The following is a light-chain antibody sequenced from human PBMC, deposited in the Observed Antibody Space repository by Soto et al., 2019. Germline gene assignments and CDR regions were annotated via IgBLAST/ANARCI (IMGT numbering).Light chain of an antibody. J-gene: IGKJ4*01. CDR2: GAS. Sequence: EIVMTQSPATLSVSPGERATLSCRASQSVRSNLAWYQQRPGQSPRLLIYGASTRAPGIPDRFSGSGSGTEFTLTISSLQSEDFAVYSCQQYNNWPPTFGGGTTVDIK. CDR3: QQYNNWPPT. CDR1: QSVRSN. V-gene: IGKV3-15*01.